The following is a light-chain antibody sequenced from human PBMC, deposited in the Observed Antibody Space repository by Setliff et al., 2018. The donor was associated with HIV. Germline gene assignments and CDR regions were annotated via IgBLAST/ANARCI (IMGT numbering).Light chain of an antibody. CDR3: CSFAGSYTFV. Sequence: QSVLTQPASVSGSPGQSITISCTGTSSDVGTYNLVSWYQQHQGKAPKLMIYEFTKRPSGVSNRFSGSKSGNTASLTISGLQAEDEADYYCCSFAGSYTFVFGTGTKVTVL. CDR2: EFT. CDR1: SSDVGTYNL. J-gene: IGLJ1*01. V-gene: IGLV2-23*02.